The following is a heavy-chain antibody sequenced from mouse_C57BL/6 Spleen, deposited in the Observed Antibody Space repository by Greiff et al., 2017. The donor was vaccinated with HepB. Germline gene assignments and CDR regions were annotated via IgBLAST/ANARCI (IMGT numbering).Heavy chain of an antibody. V-gene: IGHV14-2*01. CDR2: IDPEDGDT. D-gene: IGHD3-3*01. CDR1: GFNFKDYY. CDR3: AGGGTGWYFDV. J-gene: IGHJ1*03. Sequence: DVQLQQSGAELVKPGASVKLSCTASGFNFKDYYMHWVKQRPEQGLEWIGRIDPEDGDTKYAPKFQGKATITADTSSNTAYLQLSSLTTEDTAVYYCAGGGTGWYFDVWGTGTTVTVSS.